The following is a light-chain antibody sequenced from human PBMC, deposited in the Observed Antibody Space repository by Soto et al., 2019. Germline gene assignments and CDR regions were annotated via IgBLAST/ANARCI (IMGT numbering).Light chain of an antibody. V-gene: IGKV1-6*01. CDR1: QDIRNE. CDR2: GAS. Sequence: AIQMTQSPSSLSASVGDRVTITCRASQDIRNELGWYQQRPGKAPKALIYGASNLQSGVPSRFSGSGFGTDLTLTISSLQPEDFATYYCLQDRNYHRTFGQGTKVESK. J-gene: IGKJ1*01. CDR3: LQDRNYHRT.